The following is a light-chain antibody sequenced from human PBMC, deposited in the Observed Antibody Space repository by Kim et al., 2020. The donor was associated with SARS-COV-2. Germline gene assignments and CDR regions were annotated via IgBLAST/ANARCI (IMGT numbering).Light chain of an antibody. CDR3: QQLNSYLTWT. J-gene: IGKJ1*01. CDR2: AAS. V-gene: IGKV1-9*01. CDR1: QGISSY. Sequence: DIQLTQSPSFLSASVGDRVTITCRASQGISSYLAWYQQKPGKAPKLPIYAASTLQSGVPSRFSGSGSGTEFTLTISSLQPEDFATYYCQQLNSYLTWTFGQGTKVDIK.